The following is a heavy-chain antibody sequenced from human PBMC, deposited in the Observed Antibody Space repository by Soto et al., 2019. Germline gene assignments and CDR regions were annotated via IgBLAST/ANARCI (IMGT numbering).Heavy chain of an antibody. D-gene: IGHD5-12*01. J-gene: IGHJ5*02. CDR3: SKGDNLGPKTGYAFDP. CDR2: TYFRSKWYN. Sequence: SQTLSLPCALSGDSVSSNTASWNWIRQSPPRGLEWLGRTYFRSKWYNDYAVSVKSRIIINPDTSNNHFSLQLNSVTPEDTAVYFCSKGDNLGPKTGYAFDPWGQGIMVTVSS. V-gene: IGHV6-1*01. CDR1: GDSVSSNTAS.